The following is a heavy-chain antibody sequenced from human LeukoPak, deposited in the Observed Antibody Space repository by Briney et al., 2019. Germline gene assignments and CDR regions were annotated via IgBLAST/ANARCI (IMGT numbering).Heavy chain of an antibody. CDR2: MNPNSGNT. CDR1: GYTFTRYG. CDR3: ACWESSSGYRGYYYYYGMDV. Sequence: GASVTVSCKASGYTFTRYGITWVRQAPGQGLEWMGWMNPNSGNTGYAQKFQGRVTMTRNTSISTAYMELSSLRSEDTAVYYCACWESSSGYRGYYYYYGMDVWGQGTTVTVSS. D-gene: IGHD3-22*01. J-gene: IGHJ6*02. V-gene: IGHV1-8*01.